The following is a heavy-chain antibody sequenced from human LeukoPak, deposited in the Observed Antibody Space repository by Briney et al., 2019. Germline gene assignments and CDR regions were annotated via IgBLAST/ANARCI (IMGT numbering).Heavy chain of an antibody. Sequence: SETLSLTCTVSGGSISSYYWSWIRQPPGKGLEWIGYIYYSGSTNYNPSLKSRVTISVDTSKNQFSLKLSSVTAADTAVYYCARHTDYYDSSGYSHDAFDIWGQGTMVTVSS. J-gene: IGHJ3*02. CDR1: GGSISSYY. D-gene: IGHD3-22*01. CDR3: ARHTDYYDSSGYSHDAFDI. V-gene: IGHV4-59*08. CDR2: IYYSGST.